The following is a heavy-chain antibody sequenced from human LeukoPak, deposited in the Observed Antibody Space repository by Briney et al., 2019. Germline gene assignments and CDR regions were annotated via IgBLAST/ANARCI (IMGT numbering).Heavy chain of an antibody. D-gene: IGHD3-10*01. CDR2: IYSGGST. V-gene: IGHV3-53*01. CDR1: GFTVSSNY. Sequence: GGSLRLSCAASGFTVSSNYMSWVRQAPGKGLEWGSVIYSGGSTYYADSVKGRFTISRDNSKNTLYLQMNSLRAEDTAVYYCASLSGGVYYYGMDVWGQGTTVTVSS. CDR3: ASLSGGVYYYGMDV. J-gene: IGHJ6*02.